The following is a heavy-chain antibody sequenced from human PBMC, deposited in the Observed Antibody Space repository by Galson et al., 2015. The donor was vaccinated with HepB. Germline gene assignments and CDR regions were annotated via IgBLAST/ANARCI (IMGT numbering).Heavy chain of an antibody. CDR1: GSTFTDYS. CDR3: ARETKWDTNDWYGNRKRLKTEDV. D-gene: IGHD3-9*01. V-gene: IGHV1-2*04. Sequence: SVKVSCKASGSTFTDYSIHWVRQAPGQGLEWMGWINPNSGGTNYARKFQGWVTMTRDTSLTTVYMELSRLRSDDTAVYYCARETKWDTNDWYGNRKRLKTEDVWGQGTTVTVSS. CDR2: INPNSGGT. J-gene: IGHJ6*02.